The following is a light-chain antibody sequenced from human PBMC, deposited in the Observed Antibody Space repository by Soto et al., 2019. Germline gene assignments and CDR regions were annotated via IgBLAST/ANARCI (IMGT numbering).Light chain of an antibody. J-gene: IGKJ4*01. CDR1: HSVSSN. V-gene: IGKV3-15*01. Sequence: EIVMTQSPATLSVSPGERATVSCRASHSVSSNLAWYQQKPGQAPRLLMYGASTRATGIPARFSGSGSGTEFTLTISSLQSEDFVVYYCQQYNNWPPLTFGGGTKVEIK. CDR3: QQYNNWPPLT. CDR2: GAS.